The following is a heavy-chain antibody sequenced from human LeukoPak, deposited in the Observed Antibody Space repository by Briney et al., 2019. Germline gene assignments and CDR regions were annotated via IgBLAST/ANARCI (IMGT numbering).Heavy chain of an antibody. Sequence: GSLRLSCAASGFTFSSYAMSWVRQAPGKGLEWIGRIYTSGSTNYNPSLKSRVTMSVDTSKNQFSLKLSSVTAADTAVYYCARVGSISNDYWGQGTLVTVSS. V-gene: IGHV4-59*10. CDR1: GFTFSSYA. CDR3: ARVGSISNDY. D-gene: IGHD1-26*01. CDR2: IYTSGST. J-gene: IGHJ4*02.